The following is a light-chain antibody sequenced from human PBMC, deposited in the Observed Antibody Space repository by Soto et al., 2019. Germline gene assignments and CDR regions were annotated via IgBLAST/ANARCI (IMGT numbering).Light chain of an antibody. Sequence: QPVLTQPPSVSGAPGQRVTISCTGSSSNIGAGYDVHWYQQLPGRAPKLLIYANNNRPSGVPDRFSGSRSGTSASLAINGLQAEDEADYSCQSYDSSLSGFYVFGTGTKLTVL. J-gene: IGLJ1*01. V-gene: IGLV1-40*01. CDR3: QSYDSSLSGFYV. CDR1: SSNIGAGYD. CDR2: ANN.